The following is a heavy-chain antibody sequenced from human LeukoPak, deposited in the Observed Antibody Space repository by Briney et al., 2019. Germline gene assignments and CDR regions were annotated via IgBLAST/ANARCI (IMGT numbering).Heavy chain of an antibody. CDR3: ARRATTERGHSYGLDY. CDR2: IYSGGST. Sequence: GGSLRLSCAASGFTVSSNYMNWVRQAPGKGLEWVSVIYSGGSTYYADSVKGRFTISRDNSKNTLYLQMNSLRAEDTAVYYCARRATTERGHSYGLDYWGQGTLVTVSS. CDR1: GFTVSSNY. V-gene: IGHV3-66*01. D-gene: IGHD5-18*01. J-gene: IGHJ4*02.